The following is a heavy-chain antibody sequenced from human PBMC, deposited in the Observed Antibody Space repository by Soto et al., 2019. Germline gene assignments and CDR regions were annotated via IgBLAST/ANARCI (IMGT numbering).Heavy chain of an antibody. CDR2: IYYSGST. CDR1: GGSISSSSYY. J-gene: IGHJ6*02. CDR3: ARHYSRAYDILTGNPMNYGMDV. Sequence: SETLSLTCTVSGGSISSSSYYWGWIRQPPGKGLEWIGSIYYSGSTYYNPSLKSRVTISVDTSKNQFSLKLSSVTAADTAVYYCARHYSRAYDILTGNPMNYGMDVWGQGTTITV. V-gene: IGHV4-39*01. D-gene: IGHD3-9*01.